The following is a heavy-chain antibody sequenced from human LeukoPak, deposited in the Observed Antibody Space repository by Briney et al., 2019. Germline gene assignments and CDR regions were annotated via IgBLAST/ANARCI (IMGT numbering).Heavy chain of an antibody. CDR3: SRLRGYSYGYGDY. V-gene: IGHV3-21*01. Sequence: GGSLRLSCAASGFTFSSYSMNWVRQAPGKGLEWVSSISSSSSYIYYADSVKGRFTISRDNSKNTLYLQMNSLRAEDTAVYYCSRLRGYSYGYGDYWGQGTLVTVSS. CDR1: GFTFSSYS. D-gene: IGHD5-18*01. CDR2: ISSSSSYI. J-gene: IGHJ4*02.